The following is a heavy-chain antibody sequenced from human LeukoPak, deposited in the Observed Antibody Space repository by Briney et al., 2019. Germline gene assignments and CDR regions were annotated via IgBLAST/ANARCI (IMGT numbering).Heavy chain of an antibody. J-gene: IGHJ4*02. Sequence: GGSLRLSCAASGFTFSSYSMNWVRQAPGKGLEYVSAISSNGGSTYYANSVKGRFTISRDNSKNTLYLQMGSLRAEDMAVYYCARSWSGYYYADYWGQGTLVTVSS. CDR1: GFTFSSYS. V-gene: IGHV3-64*01. CDR3: ARSWSGYYYADY. CDR2: ISSNGGST. D-gene: IGHD3-3*01.